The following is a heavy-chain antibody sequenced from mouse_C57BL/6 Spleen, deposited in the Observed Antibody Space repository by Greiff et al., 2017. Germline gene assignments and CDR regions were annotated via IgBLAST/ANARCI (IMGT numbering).Heavy chain of an antibody. Sequence: QVQLQQSGAELVKPGASVKISCKASGYSFTDYYINWVKQRPGQGLEWIGKIGPGSGSTYYNEKFKGKATLTADKSSRTAYMQLSSLTSEDSAVYFYVKTAQATDYFDDWGQGTTLTVSS. V-gene: IGHV1-77*01. D-gene: IGHD3-2*02. J-gene: IGHJ2*01. CDR1: GYSFTDYY. CDR2: IGPGSGST. CDR3: VKTAQATDYFDD.